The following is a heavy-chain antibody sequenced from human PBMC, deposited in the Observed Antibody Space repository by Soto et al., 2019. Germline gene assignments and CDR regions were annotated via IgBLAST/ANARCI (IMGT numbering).Heavy chain of an antibody. CDR2: IDPSDSYT. CDR1: GYSFTSYW. J-gene: IGHJ6*02. CDR3: SSSPRGYCSSTSCRELGNYYGMDV. Sequence: GESLKISCKGSGYSFTSYWISWVRQMPGKGLEWMGRIDPSDSYTNYSPSFQGHVTISADKSISTAYLQWSNLKTSDTAINNWSSSPRGYCSSTSCRELGNYYGMDVWGQGTTVTVSS. D-gene: IGHD2-2*01. V-gene: IGHV5-10-1*01.